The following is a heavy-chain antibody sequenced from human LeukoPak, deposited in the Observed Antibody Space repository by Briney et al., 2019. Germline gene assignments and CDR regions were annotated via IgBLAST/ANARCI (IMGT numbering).Heavy chain of an antibody. CDR2: INHSGST. CDR1: GGSFSGYY. D-gene: IGHD1-26*01. Sequence: SETLSLTCAVYGGSFSGYYWSWIRQPPGKGLEWIGEINHSGSTNYNPSLKSRVTISVDTSKNQFSLKLSSVTAADTAVYYCASRSGSYSYFDYWGQGTLVTVSS. V-gene: IGHV4-34*01. CDR3: ASRSGSYSYFDY. J-gene: IGHJ4*02.